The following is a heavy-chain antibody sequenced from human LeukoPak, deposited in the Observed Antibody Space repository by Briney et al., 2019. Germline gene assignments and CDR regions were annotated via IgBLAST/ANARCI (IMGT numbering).Heavy chain of an antibody. CDR2: IYYSGST. Sequence: NPSETLSLTCTVSGGSISSYYWSWIRQSPGKGLEWIGYIYYSGSTNYNPSLKSRVTISVDTSKNQFSLKLSSVTAADTAVYYCARRKVGAPDEFDYWGQGTLVTVSS. V-gene: IGHV4-59*08. CDR1: GGSISSYY. D-gene: IGHD1-26*01. CDR3: ARRKVGAPDEFDY. J-gene: IGHJ4*02.